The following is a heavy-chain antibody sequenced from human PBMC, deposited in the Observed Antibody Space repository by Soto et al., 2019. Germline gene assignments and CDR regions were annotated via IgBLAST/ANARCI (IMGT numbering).Heavy chain of an antibody. V-gene: IGHV3-30-3*01. CDR2: ISYDGSNK. Sequence: GGSLRLSCAASGFTFSSYAMHWVRQAPGKGLEWVAVISYDGSNKYYADSVKGRFTISRDNSKNTLYLQMNSLRAEDTAVYYCARDQVVPSAIDYYYGMDVWGQGTTVTVSS. J-gene: IGHJ6*02. CDR3: ARDQVVPSAIDYYYGMDV. D-gene: IGHD2-2*02. CDR1: GFTFSSYA.